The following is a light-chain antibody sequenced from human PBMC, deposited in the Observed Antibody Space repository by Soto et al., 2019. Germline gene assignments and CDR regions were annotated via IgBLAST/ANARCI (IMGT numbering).Light chain of an antibody. CDR2: GNI. V-gene: IGLV1-40*01. CDR3: QSYDSSLTGSTV. CDR1: GSNIGAGYD. Sequence: QSVLTQPPSVSGAPGQRVTISCTGAGSNIGAGYDVHWYQHLPGTAPKLLIYGNINRPSGVPDRFSGSKSGTSASLAITGLQADDEGDYYCQSYDSSLTGSTVFAGGTKLTVL. J-gene: IGLJ3*02.